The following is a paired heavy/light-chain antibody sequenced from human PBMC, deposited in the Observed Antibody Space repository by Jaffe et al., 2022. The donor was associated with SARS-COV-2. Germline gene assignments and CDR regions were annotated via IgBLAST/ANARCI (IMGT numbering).Heavy chain of an antibody. D-gene: IGHD3-22*01. CDR1: GFSVTTSGVG. J-gene: IGHJ5*01. CDR2: IYWNDFK. Sequence: QITLKESGPLLVKPTQTLTLTCTFSGFSVTTSGVGVGWIRQPPGRALEWLALIYWNDFKQYSSSLETRLSISKDSSKNQVVLTMTNVDPADTAMYFCAYSAYYYDSNGYHSWFESWGPGTLVTVSS. V-gene: IGHV2-5*01. CDR3: AYSAYYYDSNGYHSWFES.
Light chain of an antibody. Sequence: DIVMTQSPDSLAVSLGERATIHCRSSQGLFHSSHNKNYLAWYQQKPGQAPKLLIYWASTRESGVPERFSGAGSETYFSLTITSLEAEDVAVYYCQQYYSSPFTFGQGTKLEIK. CDR1: QGLFHSSHNKNY. V-gene: IGKV4-1*01. CDR3: QQYYSSPFT. CDR2: WAS. J-gene: IGKJ2*01.